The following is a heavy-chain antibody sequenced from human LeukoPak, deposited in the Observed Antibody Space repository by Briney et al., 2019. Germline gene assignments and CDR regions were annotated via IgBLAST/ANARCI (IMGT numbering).Heavy chain of an antibody. D-gene: IGHD2-2*01. CDR1: GFTVSTNY. CDR2: LYSGGST. V-gene: IGHV3-53*01. CDR3: AKDEDIVVVPAADY. J-gene: IGHJ4*02. Sequence: GGSLRLSCAASGFTVSTNYMSWVRQAPGKGLEWVSVLYSGGSTYYADSVQGRFTISRDNSKNTLYLQMNSLRAEDTAVYYCAKDEDIVVVPAADYWGQGTLVTVSS.